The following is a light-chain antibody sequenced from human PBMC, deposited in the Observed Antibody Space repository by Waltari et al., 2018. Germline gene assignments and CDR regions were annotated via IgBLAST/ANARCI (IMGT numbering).Light chain of an antibody. V-gene: IGLV2-14*03. CDR3: SAYTATDTYV. J-gene: IGLJ1*01. CDR1: HSDVGLYDY. CDR2: DVS. Sequence: SALTQPASMSGSPGQSITISCTGTHSDVGLYDYVSWYQQHPGKAPKLLLSDVSQRPSGVAARFSGSRSGYTASLTISGLQTEDEADYYCSAYTATDTYVFGSGTTVTVL.